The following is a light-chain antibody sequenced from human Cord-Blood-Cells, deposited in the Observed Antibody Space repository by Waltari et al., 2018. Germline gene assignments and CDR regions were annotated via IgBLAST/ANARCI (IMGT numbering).Light chain of an antibody. CDR1: QSVLYSSNNKKY. J-gene: IGKJ1*01. CDR2: WAS. V-gene: IGKV4-1*01. Sequence: DIVMTQSPDSLAVSLGERATINCKYSQSVLYSSNNKKYLAWYQQKPGQPPKLLIYWASTRESGVPDRFSGSGSGTDFTLTISSLQAEDVAVYYCQQYYSTPWTFGQGTKVEIK. CDR3: QQYYSTPWT.